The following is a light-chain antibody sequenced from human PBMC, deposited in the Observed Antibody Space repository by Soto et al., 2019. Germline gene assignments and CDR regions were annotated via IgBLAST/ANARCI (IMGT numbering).Light chain of an antibody. CDR3: CSYAGSSTPLV. CDR2: XGX. CDR1: SSDVGSYNL. V-gene: IGLV2-23*01. J-gene: IGLJ1*01. Sequence: QSALTQPASVSGSPGQSITISCTGTSSDVGSYNLVSWYQQHPGKAPKLMIYXGXXXXXXXXXXXXGSKSGNTASLTISGXXXXXXXXXXCCSYAGSSTPLVFGTGTKVTVL.